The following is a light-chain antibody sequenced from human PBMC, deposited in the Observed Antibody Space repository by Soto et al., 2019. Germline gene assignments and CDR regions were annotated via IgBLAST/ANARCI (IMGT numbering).Light chain of an antibody. V-gene: IGKV3-20*01. CDR1: QSVSNNY. J-gene: IGKJ5*01. CDR3: QQYGISPIT. CDR2: GAA. Sequence: EIAVTHTPLSLSLSPGERATLSCRASQSVSNNYLAWYQQKPGQAPRLLIYGAATRATGIPDRFSGSGSGTDFTLTISRLEPEDFAVYYCQQYGISPITFGQGTRLEIK.